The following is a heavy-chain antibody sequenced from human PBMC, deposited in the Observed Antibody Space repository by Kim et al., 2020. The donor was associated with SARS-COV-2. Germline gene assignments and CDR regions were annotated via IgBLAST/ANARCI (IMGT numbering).Heavy chain of an antibody. V-gene: IGHV4-4*02. Sequence: SETLSLTCAVSGGSISSSNWWSWVRQPPGKGLEWIGEIYHSGSTNYNPSLKSRVTISVDKSKNQFSLKLSSVTAADTAVYYCARAGGRSGYDPRGWYFDPWGRGTLVTVSS. CDR1: GGSISSSNW. CDR3: ARAGGRSGYDPRGWYFDP. D-gene: IGHD5-12*01. CDR2: IYHSGST. J-gene: IGHJ2*01.